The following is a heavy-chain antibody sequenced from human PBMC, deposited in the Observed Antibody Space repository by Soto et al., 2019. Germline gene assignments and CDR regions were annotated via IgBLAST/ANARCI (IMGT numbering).Heavy chain of an antibody. CDR1: SGYL. Sequence: SGYLSGRRRKATEKGLEWMGGIIPIFGTANYAQKFQGRVTITADESTSTAYMELSSLRSEDTAVYYCARILSYGSGSYYDDYYYGMDVWGQGTTVTVSS. J-gene: IGHJ6*02. V-gene: IGHV1-69*01. CDR2: IIPIFGTA. CDR3: ARILSYGSGSYYDDYYYGMDV. D-gene: IGHD3-10*01.